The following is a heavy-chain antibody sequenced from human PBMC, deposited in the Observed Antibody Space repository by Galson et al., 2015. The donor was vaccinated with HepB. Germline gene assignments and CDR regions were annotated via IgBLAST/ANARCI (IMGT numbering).Heavy chain of an antibody. CDR3: VRDPPLGTPFDH. V-gene: IGHV3-21*01. J-gene: IGHJ4*02. Sequence: SLRLSCAASGFTFTKYNMNWVRQAPGKGLEWVASISSDSSYTYYADSLKGRFTVSKDNVRDSLYLQMNSLRAEDTAVYYCVRDPPLGTPFDHWGQGTLVTVSS. D-gene: IGHD7-27*01. CDR2: ISSDSSYT. CDR1: GFTFTKYN.